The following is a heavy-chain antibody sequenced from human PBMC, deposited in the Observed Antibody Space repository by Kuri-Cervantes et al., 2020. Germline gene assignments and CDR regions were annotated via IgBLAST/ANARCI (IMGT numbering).Heavy chain of an antibody. CDR2: IGTAGDT. J-gene: IGHJ6*03. V-gene: IGHV3-13*01. Sequence: GESLKISCAASGFTFSSYDMHWVRQATGKGLEWVSAIGTAGDTYYPGSVKGRFTISRENAKNTLYLQMNSLRAEDTAVYYCANSPMDVWGKGTTVTVSS. CDR3: ANSPMDV. D-gene: IGHD2-21*01. CDR1: GFTFSSYD.